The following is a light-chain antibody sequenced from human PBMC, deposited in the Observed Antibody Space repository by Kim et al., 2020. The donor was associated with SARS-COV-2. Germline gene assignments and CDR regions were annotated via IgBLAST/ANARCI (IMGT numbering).Light chain of an antibody. J-gene: IGLJ2*01. Sequence: SYELTQPPSVSVSPRQTARITCSGDALPKQYAYWYQQKPGQAPVLVIYKDSERPSGIPERFSGSSSGTTVTLTISGVQAEDEADYYCQSADSSGTMEVFGGGTQLTVL. CDR1: ALPKQY. V-gene: IGLV3-25*03. CDR3: QSADSSGTMEV. CDR2: KDS.